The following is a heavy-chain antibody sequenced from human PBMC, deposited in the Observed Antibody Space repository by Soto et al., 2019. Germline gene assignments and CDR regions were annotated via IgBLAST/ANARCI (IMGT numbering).Heavy chain of an antibody. CDR3: AREGSGGWFYFDN. D-gene: IGHD6-19*01. CDR2: ISGTSDYI. V-gene: IGHV3-21*01. CDR1: GFTFSSYS. Sequence: GGSLRLSCAASGFTFSSYSINWVRQAPGQGLEWVSSISGTSDYIYYADSVKGRFTISRDNAKNSLYLQMNSLRAEDTAVYYCAREGSGGWFYFDNWGRGTLVTSPQ. J-gene: IGHJ4*02.